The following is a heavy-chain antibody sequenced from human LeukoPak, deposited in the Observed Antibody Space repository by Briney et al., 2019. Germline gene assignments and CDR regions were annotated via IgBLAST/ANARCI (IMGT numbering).Heavy chain of an antibody. V-gene: IGHV1-2*02. Sequence: GASVKVSCKASGYTFTGYYMHLVRQAPERGLEWMGWINPNSGGTKYAQKFQGRVTMTRDTSISTAYMELSSLRSDDTAVYYCARRYCSSTSCYFGDVVFDIWGQGTMVTVSS. CDR2: INPNSGGT. J-gene: IGHJ3*02. D-gene: IGHD2-2*01. CDR3: ARRYCSSTSCYFGDVVFDI. CDR1: GYTFTGYY.